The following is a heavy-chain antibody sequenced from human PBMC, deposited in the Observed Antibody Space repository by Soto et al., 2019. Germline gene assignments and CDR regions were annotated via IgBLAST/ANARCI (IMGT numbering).Heavy chain of an antibody. CDR1: GFNFTYNA. J-gene: IGHJ2*01. D-gene: IGHD3-9*01. CDR2: ISFNGRKK. Sequence: QEQLVESGGGVVRPGKYLRLSCEASGFNFTYNAMHWVRQAPGKGLEWVAVISFNGRKKFYARSVKGRFTISRDNSKNTLYLQINNLRPGDTALYYCARDWLRRDDILTPSWNFNLWGQGTLVTAS. V-gene: IGHV3-30*04. CDR3: ARDWLRRDDILTPSWNFNL.